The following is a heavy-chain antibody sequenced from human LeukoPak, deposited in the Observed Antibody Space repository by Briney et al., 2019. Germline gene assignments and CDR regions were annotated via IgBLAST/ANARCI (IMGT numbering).Heavy chain of an antibody. D-gene: IGHD3-22*01. CDR1: GYTFTSYG. CDR2: ISAYNGNT. CDR3: ARKVEEINYYDSSGYSDY. V-gene: IGHV1-18*01. J-gene: IGHJ4*02. Sequence: GASVKVSCKASGYTFTSYGISWVRQAPGQGLEWMGWISAYNGNTNYAQKLQGRVTMTTDTSTSTAYMELRSLRSDDTAVYYCARKVEEINYYDSSGYSDYWGQGTLVTVSS.